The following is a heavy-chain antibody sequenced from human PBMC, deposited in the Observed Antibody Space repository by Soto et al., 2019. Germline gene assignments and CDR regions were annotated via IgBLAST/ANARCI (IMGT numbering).Heavy chain of an antibody. CDR2: INHSGST. J-gene: IGHJ4*02. Sequence: QVQLQQWGAGLLKPSETLSLTCAVYGGSFSGYYWSWIRQPPGKGLEWVGEINHSGSTNYNPSLKRRVTISEDTSKKQCSLKLSSVTAADTAVYYCARGGAYGNFWSGYTCVGYFEYWGQGTLVTVSS. CDR3: ARGGAYGNFWSGYTCVGYFEY. CDR1: GGSFSGYY. D-gene: IGHD3-3*01. V-gene: IGHV4-34*01.